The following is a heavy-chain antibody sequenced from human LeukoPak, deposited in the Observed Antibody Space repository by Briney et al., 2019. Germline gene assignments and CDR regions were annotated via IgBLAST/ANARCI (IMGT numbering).Heavy chain of an antibody. V-gene: IGHV1-69*04. J-gene: IGHJ5*02. CDR2: IIPILGIA. CDR1: GGTFSSYA. D-gene: IGHD3-9*01. Sequence: GASVKVSCRASGGTFSSYAISWVRQAPGQGLEWMGRIIPILGIANYAQKFQGRVTITADISTSTAYMELSSLRSEDTAVYYCARAKVTIFEDWFDPWGQGTLVTVSS. CDR3: ARAKVTIFEDWFDP.